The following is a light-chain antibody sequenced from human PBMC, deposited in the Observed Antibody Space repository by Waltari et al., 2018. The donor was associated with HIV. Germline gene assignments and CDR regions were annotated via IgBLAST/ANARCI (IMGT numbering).Light chain of an antibody. CDR2: EVS. V-gene: IGLV2-14*01. CDR3: SSYTSSSTSHV. Sequence: QSALTQPASVSGSPGQSLTISCTGTSSDVGGYNYVFWYQQHPGKAPKLMIYEVSNRPSGVSNRFSGSKSGNTASLTISGLQAEDEADYYCSSYTSSSTSHVFGTGTKVTVL. CDR1: SSDVGGYNY. J-gene: IGLJ1*01.